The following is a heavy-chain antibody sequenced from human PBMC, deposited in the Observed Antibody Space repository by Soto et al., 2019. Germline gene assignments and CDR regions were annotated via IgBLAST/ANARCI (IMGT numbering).Heavy chain of an antibody. CDR3: ARESHDILTGPPWVWYFDL. CDR2: INDRGSI. D-gene: IGHD3-9*01. V-gene: IGHV4-34*01. CDR1: GGSFSGYY. J-gene: IGHJ2*01. Sequence: QVQLQQWGAGPLRPLETLSLTCGVSGGSFSGYYWAWIRQSPGKGLEWIGEINDRGSINYNPSLKSRVSFSVDTSKNHSPLNRRSATAADTAVYYCARESHDILTGPPWVWYFDLWGRGTLVTVSS.